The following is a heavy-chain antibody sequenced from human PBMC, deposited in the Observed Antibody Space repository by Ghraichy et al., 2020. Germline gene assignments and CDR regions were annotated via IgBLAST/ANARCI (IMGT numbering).Heavy chain of an antibody. V-gene: IGHV1-8*01. CDR1: GYTFTSYD. CDR2: MNPNSGNT. D-gene: IGHD3-22*01. CDR3: ARGAGAYYYDSSRYYGMDV. Sequence: ASVKVSFKASGYTFTSYDINWVRQATGQGLEWMGWMNPNSGNTGYAQKFQGRVTMTRNTSISTAYMELSSLRSEDTAVYYCARGAGAYYYDSSRYYGMDVWGQGTTVTVSS. J-gene: IGHJ6*02.